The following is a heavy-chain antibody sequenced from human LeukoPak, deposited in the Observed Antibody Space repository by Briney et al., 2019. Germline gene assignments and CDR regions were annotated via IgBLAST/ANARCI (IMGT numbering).Heavy chain of an antibody. J-gene: IGHJ4*02. CDR3: ARGRAYCSSTSCYRAPYYFGY. V-gene: IGHV4-31*03. CDR1: GGSISSGGYY. CDR2: IYYSGST. D-gene: IGHD2-2*01. Sequence: SETLSLTCTVSGGSISSGGYYWSWIRQHPGKGLEWIGYIYYSGSTYYNPSLKSRVTISVDTSKNQFSLKLSSVTAADTAVYYCARGRAYCSSTSCYRAPYYFGYWGQGTLVTVSS.